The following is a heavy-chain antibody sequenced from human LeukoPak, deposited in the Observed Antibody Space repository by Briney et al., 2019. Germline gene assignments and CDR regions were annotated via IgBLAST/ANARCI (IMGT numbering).Heavy chain of an antibody. Sequence: GGSLRLSCAASGFTFSSYAMSWVRQPPGKGLEWVSVISGSGGSTNYADSVKGRFTISRDNSKNTLYLQMNSLRAEDTAVHYCANIAVNKNYNFDYWGQGTLVTVSS. CDR1: GFTFSSYA. D-gene: IGHD6-19*01. J-gene: IGHJ4*02. CDR3: ANIAVNKNYNFDY. CDR2: ISGSGGST. V-gene: IGHV3-23*01.